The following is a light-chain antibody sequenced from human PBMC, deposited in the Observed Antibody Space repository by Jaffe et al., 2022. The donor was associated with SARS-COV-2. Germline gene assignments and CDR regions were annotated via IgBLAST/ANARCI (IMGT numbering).Light chain of an antibody. J-gene: IGKJ4*01. CDR1: QSISSW. CDR3: QQYNSYPLT. CDR2: KAS. Sequence: DIQMTQSPSTLSASVGDRVTITCRASQSISSWLAWYQQKPGKAPKLLIYKASGLQSGVPSRFSGSGSGTEFTLIISSLQPDDSATYYCQQYNSYPLTFGGGTKVEIK. V-gene: IGKV1-5*03.